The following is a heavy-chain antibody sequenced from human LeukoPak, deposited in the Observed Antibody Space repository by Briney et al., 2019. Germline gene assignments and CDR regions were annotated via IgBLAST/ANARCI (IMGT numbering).Heavy chain of an antibody. CDR2: IYSGGST. Sequence: PGGSLRLSCAASGFTVSSNYMSWVRQAPGKGLEWVSVIYSGGSTYYADSVKGRFTISRDNSKNTLYLQMNSLRGEDTAVYYCARGGTSGTTSPLRAFDIWGQGTMVTVSS. J-gene: IGHJ3*02. CDR3: ARGGTSGTTSPLRAFDI. D-gene: IGHD1-1*01. CDR1: GFTVSSNY. V-gene: IGHV3-53*01.